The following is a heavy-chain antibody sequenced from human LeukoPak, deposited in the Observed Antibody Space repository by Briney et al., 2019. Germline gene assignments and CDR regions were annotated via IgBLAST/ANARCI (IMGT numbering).Heavy chain of an antibody. D-gene: IGHD1/OR15-1a*01. CDR1: GGSFSGYY. Sequence: SETLSLTCAVYGGSFSGYYWSWSRQPPGKGLEWIGEINHSGSTNCNPSLKSRVTISVDTSKNQFSLKLSSVTAADTAVYYCARVAPVPHDLEQPNYFDYWGQGTLVTVSS. CDR2: INHSGST. V-gene: IGHV4-34*01. CDR3: ARVAPVPHDLEQPNYFDY. J-gene: IGHJ4*02.